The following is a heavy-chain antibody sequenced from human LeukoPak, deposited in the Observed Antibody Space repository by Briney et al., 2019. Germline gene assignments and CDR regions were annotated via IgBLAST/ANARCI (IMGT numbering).Heavy chain of an antibody. J-gene: IGHJ4*02. V-gene: IGHV3-48*03. CDR1: GFTFSSYE. CDR2: ISPSGTDI. CDR3: TRDPRNLDY. D-gene: IGHD1-14*01. Sequence: PGGSLRLSCAASGFTFSSYEMNWVRQAPGKGLESLSYISPSGTDISYADSVKGRFTISRDSAKNSLYLQMNSLRVEDTAVYYCTRDPRNLDYWGQGTLVTVSS.